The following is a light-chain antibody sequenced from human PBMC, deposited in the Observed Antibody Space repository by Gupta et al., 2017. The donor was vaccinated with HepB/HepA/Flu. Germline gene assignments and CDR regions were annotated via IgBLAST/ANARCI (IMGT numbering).Light chain of an antibody. J-gene: IGKJ5*01. Sequence: TVLTQSPGTLSLSPGERATLSCRTSRSVSNNLARYQQSPGQAPRLLIYYASNRATGIPARLSGAKSATDFTRPRRDVEAEDYEEHDGQPHVNFGQGTQVDIK. V-gene: IGKV3D-11*03. CDR1: RSVSNN. CDR2: YAS. CDR3: QPHVN.